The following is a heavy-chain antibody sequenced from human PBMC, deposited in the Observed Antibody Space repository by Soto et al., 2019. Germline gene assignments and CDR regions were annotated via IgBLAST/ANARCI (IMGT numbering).Heavy chain of an antibody. CDR3: ARGPEWSREATWIQLWLPNYYGMDV. CDR2: ISSSSSTI. CDR1: GFTFSSYS. V-gene: IGHV3-48*02. J-gene: IGHJ6*02. D-gene: IGHD5-18*01. Sequence: HPGGSLRLSCAASGFTFSSYSMNWVRQAPGKGLEWVSYISSSSSTIYYADAVKGRFTISRDNAKNSLYLQMNSLRDEDTAVYYCARGPEWSREATWIQLWLPNYYGMDVWGQGTTVTVSS.